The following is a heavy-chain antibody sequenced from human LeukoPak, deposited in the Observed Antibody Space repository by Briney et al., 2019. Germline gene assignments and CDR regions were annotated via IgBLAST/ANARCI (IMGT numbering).Heavy chain of an antibody. CDR3: AKDSGIAVAGRGLDY. V-gene: IGHV3-30*02. J-gene: IGHJ4*02. CDR1: GFTFSSYG. Sequence: GSLRLSCAASGFTFSSYGMHWVRQAPGKGLEWVAFIRYDGSNKYYADSVKGRFTIPRDNSKNTLYLQMNSLRAEDTAVYYCAKDSGIAVAGRGLDYWGQGTLVTVSS. CDR2: IRYDGSNK. D-gene: IGHD6-19*01.